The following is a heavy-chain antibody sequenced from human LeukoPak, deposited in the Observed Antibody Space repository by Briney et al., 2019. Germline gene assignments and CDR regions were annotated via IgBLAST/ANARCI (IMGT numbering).Heavy chain of an antibody. CDR2: INPNSGGT. Sequence: ASVKVSCKASGYTFTGYYMRWVRQAPGQGLEWMGWINPNSGGTNYAQKFQGRVTMTGDTSISTAYMELSRLRSDDTAVYYCARDYYDSSGYYYPKDYWGQGTLVTVSS. CDR1: GYTFTGYY. CDR3: ARDYYDSSGYYYPKDY. J-gene: IGHJ4*02. V-gene: IGHV1-2*02. D-gene: IGHD3-22*01.